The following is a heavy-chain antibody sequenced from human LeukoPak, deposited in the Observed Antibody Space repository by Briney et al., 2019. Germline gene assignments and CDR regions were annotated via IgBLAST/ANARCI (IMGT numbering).Heavy chain of an antibody. V-gene: IGHV3-48*03. Sequence: PGGSLRLSCAASGFTFSSYEMIWVRQAPGKGLECASYISGSGRTIYYADSVKGRFTISRDNAKNSLYLQMYSLRAGDTAAYYCASPQTSGYAFGYWGQGTLSPSPQ. CDR3: ASPQTSGYAFGY. CDR2: ISGSGRTI. CDR1: GFTFSSYE. J-gene: IGHJ4*02. D-gene: IGHD5-12*01.